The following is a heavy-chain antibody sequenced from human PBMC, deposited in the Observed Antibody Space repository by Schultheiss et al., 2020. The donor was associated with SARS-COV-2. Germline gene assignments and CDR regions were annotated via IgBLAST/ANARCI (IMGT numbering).Heavy chain of an antibody. V-gene: IGHV3-7*03. J-gene: IGHJ4*02. CDR1: GFTFSNAW. CDR2: IKQDGSEK. D-gene: IGHD3-3*01. Sequence: GGSLRLSCAASGFTFSNAWMSWVRQAPGKGLEWVANIKQDGSEKYYADSVKGRFTISRDNSKNTLYLQMNSLRAEDTAVYYCAKVGFWSGYSNFDYWGQGTLVTVSS. CDR3: AKVGFWSGYSNFDY.